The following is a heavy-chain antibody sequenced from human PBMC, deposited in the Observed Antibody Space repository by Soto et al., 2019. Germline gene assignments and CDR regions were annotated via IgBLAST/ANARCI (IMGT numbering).Heavy chain of an antibody. D-gene: IGHD3-10*01. CDR3: ATRRDGSGSLDQ. J-gene: IGHJ4*02. CDR2: SYHSGST. Sequence: PSETRSLTCAVSGGSISSSNWWNWVRQPPGKGREWIGESYHSGSTTYNPSLKSRGTVSVERSKNQFSLKLSSVTAADTAVYFCATRRDGSGSLDQWGQGTLVTVSS. CDR1: GGSISSSNW. V-gene: IGHV4-4*02.